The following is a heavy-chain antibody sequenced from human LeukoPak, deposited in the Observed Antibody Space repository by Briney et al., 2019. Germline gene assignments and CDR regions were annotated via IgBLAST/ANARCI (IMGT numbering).Heavy chain of an antibody. CDR3: AKGLLLWAAAGLIFDY. D-gene: IGHD6-13*01. CDR2: INHSGST. Sequence: SSETLSLTCAVYGGSFSGYYWSWIRQPPGKGLEWIGEINHSGSTDYNPSLKSRVTISVDTSKNQFSLKLSSVTAADTAVYYCAKGLLLWAAAGLIFDYWGQGTLVTVSS. V-gene: IGHV4-34*01. CDR1: GGSFSGYY. J-gene: IGHJ4*02.